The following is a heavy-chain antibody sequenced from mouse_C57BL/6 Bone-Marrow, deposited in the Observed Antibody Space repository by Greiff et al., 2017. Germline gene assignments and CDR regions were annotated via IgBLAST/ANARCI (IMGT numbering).Heavy chain of an antibody. CDR1: GYTFTSYW. V-gene: IGHV1-55*01. CDR2: IYPGSGST. Sequence: VQLQESGAELVKPGASVKMSCKASGYTFTSYWITWVKQRPGQGLEWIGDIYPGSGSTNYNEKFKSKATLTVDTSSSTAYMQLSSLTSEDSAVYYCARKGITTVVGRYFDYWGQGTTLTVSS. J-gene: IGHJ2*01. CDR3: ARKGITTVVGRYFDY. D-gene: IGHD1-1*01.